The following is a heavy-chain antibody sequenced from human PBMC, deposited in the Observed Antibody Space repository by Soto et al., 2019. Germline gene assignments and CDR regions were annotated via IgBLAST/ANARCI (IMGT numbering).Heavy chain of an antibody. CDR2: IVPIFGAA. CDR1: GGTCSRYA. J-gene: IGHJ4*02. V-gene: IGHV1-69*13. Sequence: SVKVSCKASGGTCSRYALRWVRQAPGQGREWMGGIVPIFGAANYAQNWQGRVTITADASTSTAYMELRSLRSEDTAVYYCARGVYSENGGSYFFFWGQGXPVTVSS. D-gene: IGHD3-22*01. CDR3: ARGVYSENGGSYFFF.